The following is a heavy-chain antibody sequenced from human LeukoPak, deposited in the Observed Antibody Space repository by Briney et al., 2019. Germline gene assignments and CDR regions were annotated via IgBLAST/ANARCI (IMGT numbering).Heavy chain of an antibody. CDR3: AKDSSYSESYSVIDY. V-gene: IGHV3-23*01. J-gene: IGHJ4*02. CDR2: ISGSGGST. CDR1: GFTFSSYA. Sequence: GGSLRLSCAASGFTFSSYAMSWVCQAPGKGLEWVSAISGSGGSTYYADSVKGRFTISRDNSKNTLYLQMNSLRAEDTAVYYCAKDSSYSESYSVIDYWGQGTLVTVSS. D-gene: IGHD1-26*01.